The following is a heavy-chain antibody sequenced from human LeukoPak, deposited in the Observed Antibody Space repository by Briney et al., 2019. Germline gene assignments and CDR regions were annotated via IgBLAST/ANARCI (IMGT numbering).Heavy chain of an antibody. V-gene: IGHV4-31*03. CDR3: ARYLGGDRDFDY. D-gene: IGHD2-15*01. J-gene: IGHJ4*02. CDR1: DGSISSGGYY. CDR2: IYYSGSI. Sequence: SETLSLTCTVSDGSISSGGYYWSWIRQHPGKGLEWIGYIYYSGSIYYSPSLKSRVTMSVDTSKNQFSLNLSSVTAADTAVYYCARYLGGDRDFDYWGQGTLVTVSS.